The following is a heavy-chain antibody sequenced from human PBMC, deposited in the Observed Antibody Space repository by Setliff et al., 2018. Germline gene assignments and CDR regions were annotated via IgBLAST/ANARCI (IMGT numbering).Heavy chain of an antibody. CDR3: SRLVRYCTRTSCQRASGEDY. CDR2: ISAYSGNT. CDR1: GYTFTNYA. D-gene: IGHD2-2*01. Sequence: ASVKVSCKASGYTFTNYAINWVRQAPGQGLEWVGWISAYSGNTYYAQKSQGRVTMTTDTSTATAYLELRSLRSDDTAVYYCSRLVRYCTRTSCQRASGEDYWGQGTLVTVSS. J-gene: IGHJ4*02. V-gene: IGHV1-18*01.